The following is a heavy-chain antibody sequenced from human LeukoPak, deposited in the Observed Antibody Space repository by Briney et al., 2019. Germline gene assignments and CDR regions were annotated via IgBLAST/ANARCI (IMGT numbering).Heavy chain of an antibody. V-gene: IGHV3-15*01. Sequence: GGSLRLSRAASGFTFRNAWLSWVRQAPGKGLEGVGRLKSKTDGGTTDYAAPVKGTFTISRDDSKNTVYLQMNSLKTEDTAVYYCTTDTPMYYYGSGSSTRFDPWGQGTLVTVSS. D-gene: IGHD3-10*01. CDR2: LKSKTDGGTT. J-gene: IGHJ5*02. CDR3: TTDTPMYYYGSGSSTRFDP. CDR1: GFTFRNAW.